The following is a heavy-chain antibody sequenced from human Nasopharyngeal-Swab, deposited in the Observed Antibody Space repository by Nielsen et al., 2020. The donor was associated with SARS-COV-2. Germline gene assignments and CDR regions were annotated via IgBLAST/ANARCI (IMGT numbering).Heavy chain of an antibody. Sequence: WSRQPPGKGLEWIGEINHGGSTNYNPSLKSRVTISVDTSKNQLSLKLSSVTAADTAVYYCARGSLVVVTIAPFDYWGQGTLVTVSS. J-gene: IGHJ4*02. D-gene: IGHD3-22*01. V-gene: IGHV4-34*01. CDR2: INHGGST. CDR3: ARGSLVVVTIAPFDY.